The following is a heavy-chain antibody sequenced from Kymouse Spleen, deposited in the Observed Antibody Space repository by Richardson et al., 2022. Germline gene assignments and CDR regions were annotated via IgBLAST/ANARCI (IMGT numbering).Heavy chain of an antibody. CDR2: INHSGST. V-gene: IGHV4-34*01. Sequence: QVQLQQWGAGLLKPSETLSLTCAVYGGSFSGYYWSWIRQPPGKGLEWIGEINHSGSTNYNPSLKSRVTISVDTSKNQFSLKLSSVTAADTAVYYCARTDYYYDSSGYYFDYWGQGTLVTVSS. CDR1: GGSFSGYY. J-gene: IGHJ4*02. D-gene: IGHD3-22*01. CDR3: ARTDYYYDSSGYYFDY.